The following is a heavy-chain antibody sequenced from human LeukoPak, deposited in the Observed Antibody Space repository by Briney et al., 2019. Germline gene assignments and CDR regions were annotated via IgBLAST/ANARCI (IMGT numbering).Heavy chain of an antibody. V-gene: IGHV1-69*13. CDR3: AREGGNDYGDYVYYYYYYMDV. Sequence: WASVKVSCKASGGTFSSYAISWVRQAPGQGLEWMGGIIPIFGTANYAQKFQGRVTITADESTSTAYMELSSLRSEDTAVYYCAREGGNDYGDYVYYYYYYMDVWGKGTTVTISS. CDR1: GGTFSSYA. J-gene: IGHJ6*03. D-gene: IGHD4-17*01. CDR2: IIPIFGTA.